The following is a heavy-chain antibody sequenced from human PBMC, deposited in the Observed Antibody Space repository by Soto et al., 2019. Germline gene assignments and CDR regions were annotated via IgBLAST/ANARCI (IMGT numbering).Heavy chain of an antibody. V-gene: IGHV4-39*01. CDR3: ARLEAYCSSTSCYAIDY. J-gene: IGHJ4*02. Sequence: QLRLQESGPGLVKPSETLSLTCTVSGGSISSSSYYWGWIRQPPGKGLEWIGSIYYSGSTYYNPSLKSRVTISVDTSKNQFSLKLSSVTAADTAVYYCARLEAYCSSTSCYAIDYWGQGTLVTVSS. CDR2: IYYSGST. CDR1: GGSISSSSYY. D-gene: IGHD2-2*01.